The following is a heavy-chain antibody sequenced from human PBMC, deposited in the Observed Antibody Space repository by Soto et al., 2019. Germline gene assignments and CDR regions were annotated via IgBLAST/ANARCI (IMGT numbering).Heavy chain of an antibody. CDR2: IIPIFGTA. CDR3: ASWSGSSPYAFDI. D-gene: IGHD1-26*01. V-gene: IGHV1-69*13. CDR1: GGTFSSYA. J-gene: IGHJ3*02. Sequence: GASVKVSCKASGGTFSSYAISWVRQAPGQGLEWMGGIIPIFGTANYAQKFQGRVTITADESTSTAYMELSSLRSEDTAVYYCASWSGSSPYAFDIWGQGTMATVSS.